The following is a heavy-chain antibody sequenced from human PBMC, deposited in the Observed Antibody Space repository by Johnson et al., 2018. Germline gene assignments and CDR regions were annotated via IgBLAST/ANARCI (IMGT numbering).Heavy chain of an antibody. V-gene: IGHV3-30*03. CDR1: GFPFTNYV. CDR2: IPSAERNN. D-gene: IGHD1-26*01. Sequence: QVQLVQSGGGVVQPGRSLRLSCAASGFPFTNYVMHWVRQAPGKGLEWVALIPSAERNNLYADSLKGRFTVSRDNSKLYLQMDSLRAEDTAVYYCTRVFGSYPGQAFDIWGQGTMVGVSS. CDR3: TRVFGSYPGQAFDI. J-gene: IGHJ3*02.